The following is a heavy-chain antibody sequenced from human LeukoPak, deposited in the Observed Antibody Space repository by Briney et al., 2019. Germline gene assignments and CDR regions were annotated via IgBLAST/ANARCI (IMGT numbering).Heavy chain of an antibody. D-gene: IGHD3-22*01. V-gene: IGHV4-34*01. CDR3: ARADSSGYVSSDC. CDR1: GGSLSGYY. Sequence: SETLSLTCAVSGGSLSGYYWTWIRQPPGKGLEWIGEINHSGSTNYNPSLKSRVTISVDTSKNQFSLKLSSVTAADTAVYYCARADSSGYVSSDCWGQGTLVTVSS. CDR2: INHSGST. J-gene: IGHJ4*02.